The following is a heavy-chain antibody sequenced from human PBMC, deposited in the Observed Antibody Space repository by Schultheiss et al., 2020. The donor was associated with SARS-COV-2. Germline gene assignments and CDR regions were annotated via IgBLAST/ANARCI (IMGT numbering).Heavy chain of an antibody. CDR1: GGSISSYY. CDR3: ARGRGGYDVYYYYYYMDV. Sequence: SETLSLTCTVSGGSISSYYWSWIRQPPGKGLEWIGYIYYSGSTYYNPSLKSRVTISVDTSKNQFSLKLSSVTAADTAIYYCARGRGGYDVYYYYYYMDVWGKGTTVTVSS. J-gene: IGHJ6*03. V-gene: IGHV4-59*12. CDR2: IYYSGST. D-gene: IGHD5-12*01.